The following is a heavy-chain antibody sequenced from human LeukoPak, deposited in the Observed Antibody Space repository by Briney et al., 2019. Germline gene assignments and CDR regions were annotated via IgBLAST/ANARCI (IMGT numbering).Heavy chain of an antibody. Sequence: SETLSLTCAVYGGSLSGYYWSWIRQPPGKGLEWIGEINPSGSTNYNPSLKSRVTISVDTSKNQFSLKLSSVTAADTAVYYCARWGRWFGASSTYYYYYYGMDVWGQGTTVTVSS. V-gene: IGHV4-34*01. CDR2: INPSGST. J-gene: IGHJ6*02. D-gene: IGHD3-10*01. CDR3: ARWGRWFGASSTYYYYYYGMDV. CDR1: GGSLSGYY.